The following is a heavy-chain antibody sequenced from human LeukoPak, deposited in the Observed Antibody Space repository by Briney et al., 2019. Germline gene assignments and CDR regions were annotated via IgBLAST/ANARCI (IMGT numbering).Heavy chain of an antibody. Sequence: SETLSLTCAVYGGSFSGYYWSWIRQPPGKGLEWIGEINHSGSTNYNPSLKSRVTISVDTSKNQFSLKLSSVTAADTAVYYCSRGPGLTSSSWYSPYYYSYMDVWGKGTTVTVSS. CDR2: INHSGST. J-gene: IGHJ6*03. D-gene: IGHD6-13*01. V-gene: IGHV4-34*01. CDR1: GGSFSGYY. CDR3: SRGPGLTSSSWYSPYYYSYMDV.